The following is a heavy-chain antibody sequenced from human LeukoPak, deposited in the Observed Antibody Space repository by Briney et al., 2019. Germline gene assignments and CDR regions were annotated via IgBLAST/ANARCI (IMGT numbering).Heavy chain of an antibody. CDR2: MNPNSGNT. D-gene: IGHD3-9*01. Sequence: GASVKVSCKASGYTFISYDINWVRQATGQGLEWMGWMNPNSGNTGYAQKFQGRVTITRNTSISTAYMELSSLRSDDTAVYYCARDLSYYDILTGYSPRYGMDVWGQGTTVTVSS. J-gene: IGHJ6*02. CDR1: GYTFISYD. CDR3: ARDLSYYDILTGYSPRYGMDV. V-gene: IGHV1-8*03.